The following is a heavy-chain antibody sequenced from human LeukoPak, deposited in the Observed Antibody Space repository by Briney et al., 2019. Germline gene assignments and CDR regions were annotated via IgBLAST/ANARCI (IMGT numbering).Heavy chain of an antibody. V-gene: IGHV4-38-2*02. Sequence: PSETLSLTCKVSGYPIGLDYYWGWIRQAPGRGLQWIGGFHRGRIQYNSALKSRVPISIDSSKNQFSLRMWPVTPADTAFYFCARAPSSYESGNGYPNLGWLDPWGQGALVTVSS. CDR1: GYPIGLDYY. CDR3: ARAPSSYESGNGYPNLGWLDP. D-gene: IGHD5-24*01. CDR2: FHRGRI. J-gene: IGHJ5*02.